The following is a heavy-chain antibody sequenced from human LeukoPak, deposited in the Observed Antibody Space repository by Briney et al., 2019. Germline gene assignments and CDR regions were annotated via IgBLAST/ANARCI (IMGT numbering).Heavy chain of an antibody. CDR2: ISYDGSNK. D-gene: IGHD3-9*01. V-gene: IGHV3-30*04. J-gene: IGHJ4*02. Sequence: GGSLRLSCAPSGFTFSSYVLHWVRQAPGKGLEWVAVISYDGSNKYYADSVKGRFTISRDNSKNTLYLQMNSLRAEDTAVYYCARDLGTTRFSLPGYWGQGTLVTVSS. CDR3: ARDLGTTRFSLPGY. CDR1: GFTFSSYV.